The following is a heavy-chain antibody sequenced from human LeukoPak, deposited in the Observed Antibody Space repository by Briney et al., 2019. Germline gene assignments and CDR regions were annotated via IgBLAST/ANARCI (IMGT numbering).Heavy chain of an antibody. V-gene: IGHV4-39*07. J-gene: IGHJ4*02. Sequence: SETLSLTCTASGGSISSSSYCWGWIRQPPGKGLEWIGSIYYSGSTYYNPSLKSRVTISVDTSKNQFSLKLSSVTAADTAVYYCARASYSSGWYGNFDYWGQGTLVTVSS. CDR3: ARASYSSGWYGNFDY. CDR1: GGSISSSSYC. CDR2: IYYSGST. D-gene: IGHD6-19*01.